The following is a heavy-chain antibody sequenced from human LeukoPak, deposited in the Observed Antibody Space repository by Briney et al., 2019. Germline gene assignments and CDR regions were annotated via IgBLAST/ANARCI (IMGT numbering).Heavy chain of an antibody. CDR2: INHSGST. CDR3: ARHRYYYDSSAYHFDY. D-gene: IGHD3-22*01. V-gene: IGHV4-39*01. J-gene: IGHJ4*02. Sequence: PSETLSLTCTVSGGSISTSNYYWSWIRQPPGKGLEWIGEINHSGSTNYKPSLKSRVTISVDTSKNQFSLKLSSMTAADTAVYYCARHRYYYDSSAYHFDYWGQGTLVTVSS. CDR1: GGSISTSNYY.